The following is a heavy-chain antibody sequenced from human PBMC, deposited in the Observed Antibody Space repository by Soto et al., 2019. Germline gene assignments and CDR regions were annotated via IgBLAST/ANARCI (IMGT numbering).Heavy chain of an antibody. CDR1: GYTFTSYG. J-gene: IGHJ5*02. CDR3: ARYHIYERYCSSTSCYFNWFDP. Sequence: ASVKVSCKASGYTFTSYGISWVRQAPGQGLEWMGWISAYNGNTNYAQKLQGRVTMTTDTSTSTAYMELRSLRSDDTAVYYCARYHIYERYCSSTSCYFNWFDPWGQGTLVTVSS. D-gene: IGHD2-2*01. CDR2: ISAYNGNT. V-gene: IGHV1-18*01.